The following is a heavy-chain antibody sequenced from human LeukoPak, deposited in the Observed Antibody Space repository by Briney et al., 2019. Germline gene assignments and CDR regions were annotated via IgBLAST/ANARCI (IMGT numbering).Heavy chain of an antibody. J-gene: IGHJ4*02. CDR2: ISYDGSNK. CDR3: ARDLATVVTY. V-gene: IGHV3-30-3*01. D-gene: IGHD4-23*01. Sequence: GGPLRLSCAASGFTFSSYAMHWVRQAPGKGLEWVAVISYDGSNKYYADSVKGRFTISRDNSKNTLYLQMNSLRAEDTAVYYCARDLATVVTYWGQGTLVIVSS. CDR1: GFTFSSYA.